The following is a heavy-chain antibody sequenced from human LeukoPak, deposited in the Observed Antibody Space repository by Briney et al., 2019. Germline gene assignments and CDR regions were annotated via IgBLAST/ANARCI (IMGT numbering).Heavy chain of an antibody. D-gene: IGHD2-2*01. CDR2: IYSGGST. CDR3: AGYDGDAFDI. Sequence: GGSLRLSCAASGFTFSSYGMNWVRQAPGKGLEWVSVIYSGGSTYYADSVKGRFTISRDNSKNTLYLQMNSLRAEDTAVYYCAGYDGDAFDIWGQGTMVTVSS. CDR1: GFTFSSYG. V-gene: IGHV3-66*01. J-gene: IGHJ3*02.